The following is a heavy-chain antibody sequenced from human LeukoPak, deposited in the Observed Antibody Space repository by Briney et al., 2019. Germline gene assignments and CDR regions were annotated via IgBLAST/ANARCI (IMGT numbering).Heavy chain of an antibody. CDR1: GYTFTSYY. V-gene: IGHV1-46*01. CDR3: AKDARRTSGWYFFDY. Sequence: ASVKVSCKASGYTFTSYYMHWVRQAPGQGLEWMGIINPSGGSTSYAQKFQGRVTMTRDTSTSTVYTELSSLRSEDTAVYYCAKDARRTSGWYFFDYWGQGTLVTVSS. D-gene: IGHD6-19*01. J-gene: IGHJ4*02. CDR2: INPSGGST.